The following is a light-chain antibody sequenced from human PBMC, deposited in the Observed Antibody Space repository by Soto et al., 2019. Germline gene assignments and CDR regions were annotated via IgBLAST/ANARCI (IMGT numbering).Light chain of an antibody. Sequence: QSALTQPASVSGSPGQSITISCTRTSNDFGIYYFVSWYQQHPDKAPKLIIYDGTERPSGVSNRFSGSKSGNTASLTISGLQAEDEAHYYCCSYATYNMILGGGTKLTVL. CDR3: CSYATYNMI. J-gene: IGLJ2*01. CDR1: SNDFGIYYF. V-gene: IGLV2-23*01. CDR2: DGT.